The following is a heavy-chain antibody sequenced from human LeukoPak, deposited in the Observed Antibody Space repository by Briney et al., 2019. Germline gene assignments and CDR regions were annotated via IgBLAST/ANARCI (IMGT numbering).Heavy chain of an antibody. V-gene: IGHV3-7*01. CDR3: ARDTDDFQGLDI. J-gene: IGHJ3*02. CDR2: INLDGNGR. CDR1: GFFFSNYW. D-gene: IGHD3-3*01. Sequence: PGGSLRLSCAASGFFFSNYWMSWVRQAQGKGLEWVANINLDGNGRFYVDSVKGRFTISRDNNKKSAYLQMNSLRAEDTAVYYCARDTDDFQGLDISGQGKRVTASS.